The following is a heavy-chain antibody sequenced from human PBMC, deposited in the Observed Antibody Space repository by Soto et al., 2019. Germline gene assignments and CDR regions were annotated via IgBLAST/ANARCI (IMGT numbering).Heavy chain of an antibody. Sequence: SETLSLTCTVSGGSVSSSIYYWGWIRQPPGKGLEWIGSIYYSGRTYYNPSLKSRVTISEDTSKNQFSLKLSSVSAADTAVYYCTRGPSGDKVDYWGQGTLVTVSS. D-gene: IGHD7-27*01. J-gene: IGHJ4*02. CDR3: TRGPSGDKVDY. CDR2: IYYSGRT. V-gene: IGHV4-39*01. CDR1: GGSVSSSIYY.